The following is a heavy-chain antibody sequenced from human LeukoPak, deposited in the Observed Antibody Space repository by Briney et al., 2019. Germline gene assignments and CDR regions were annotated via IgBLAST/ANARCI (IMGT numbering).Heavy chain of an antibody. CDR1: GYTFTSYD. V-gene: IGHV1-8*03. CDR3: ARRYCSGGSCYGAHFDY. D-gene: IGHD2-15*01. J-gene: IGHJ4*02. CDR2: MNPNSGNT. Sequence: ASVKVSCKASGYTFTSYDINWVRQATGQGLEWMGWMNPNSGNTGYAQKFQGRVTITRNTSISTAYMELSSLRSEDTAVYYCARRYCSGGSCYGAHFDYWGQGTLVTVSS.